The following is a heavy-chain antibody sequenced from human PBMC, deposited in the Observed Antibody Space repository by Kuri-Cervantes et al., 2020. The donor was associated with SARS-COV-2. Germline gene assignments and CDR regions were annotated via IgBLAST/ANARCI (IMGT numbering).Heavy chain of an antibody. J-gene: IGHJ6*03. Sequence: GESLKISCAASGFTFSSYGMHWVRQAPGKGLEWVAFIRYDGSNKYYADSVKGRFTISRDNSKNTLYLQMNSLRAEDTAVYYCAKIMGYMDYYYYYMDAWGKGTTVTVSS. CDR3: AKIMGYMDYYYYYMDA. D-gene: IGHD5-24*01. V-gene: IGHV3-30*02. CDR2: IRYDGSNK. CDR1: GFTFSSYG.